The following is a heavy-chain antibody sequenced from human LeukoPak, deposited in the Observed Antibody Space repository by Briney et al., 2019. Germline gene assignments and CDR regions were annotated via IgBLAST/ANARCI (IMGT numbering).Heavy chain of an antibody. CDR3: ARLAAISGSDYPDD. V-gene: IGHV4-59*08. J-gene: IGHJ4*02. D-gene: IGHD1-26*01. Sequence: PSETLSLTCTVSGVSISSYYWSWIRQPPGKGLEWIGYIFYSGNTIYNPSLRSRVTISADTSKNHFSLRLRSVTAADAAVYYCARLAAISGSDYPDDWGQGTLVTVSS. CDR1: GVSISSYY. CDR2: IFYSGNT.